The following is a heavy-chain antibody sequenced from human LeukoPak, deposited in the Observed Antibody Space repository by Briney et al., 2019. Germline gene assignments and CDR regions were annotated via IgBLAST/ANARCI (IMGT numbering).Heavy chain of an antibody. CDR2: IKQDGSEK. V-gene: IGHV3-7*01. J-gene: IGHJ4*02. CDR1: GFNLRVYW. D-gene: IGHD6-19*01. CDR3: VREKFIGSGFDY. Sequence: GGSLRLPCAASGFNLRVYWMTWARQTPGKGLEWVANIKQDGSEKYYVDSVKDRFTISRDNAKNSLFLQMNSLRADDTAVYYCVREKFIGSGFDYWGQGTLVTVSS.